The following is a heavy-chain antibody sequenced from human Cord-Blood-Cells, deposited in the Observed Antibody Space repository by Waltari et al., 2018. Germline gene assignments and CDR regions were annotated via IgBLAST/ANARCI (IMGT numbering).Heavy chain of an antibody. Sequence: QVQLQQWGAGLLKPSETLSLTCAVYGGSFSGYYWSWIRQPPGKGLEWIGEINHRGSTNYNPSLKSRVTISVDTSKNQFSLKLSSVTAADTAVYYCAMISGWYFDYWGQGTLVTVSS. D-gene: IGHD6-19*01. CDR3: AMISGWYFDY. CDR2: INHRGST. J-gene: IGHJ4*02. CDR1: GGSFSGYY. V-gene: IGHV4-34*01.